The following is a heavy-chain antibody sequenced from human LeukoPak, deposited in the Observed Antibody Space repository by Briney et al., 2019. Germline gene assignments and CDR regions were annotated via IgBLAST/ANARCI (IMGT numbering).Heavy chain of an antibody. Sequence: ASVKVSCKASGYTFTSYGISWVRQAPGQGLEWMGWISAYNGDTNYAQKLQGRVTMTTDTSTSTAYMELRSLRSDDTAVYYCARITRRTGTFDPWGQGTLVTVSS. J-gene: IGHJ5*02. D-gene: IGHD1-14*01. V-gene: IGHV1-18*01. CDR3: ARITRRTGTFDP. CDR1: GYTFTSYG. CDR2: ISAYNGDT.